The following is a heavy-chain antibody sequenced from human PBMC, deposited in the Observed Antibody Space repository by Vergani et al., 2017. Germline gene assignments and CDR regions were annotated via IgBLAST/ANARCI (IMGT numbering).Heavy chain of an antibody. CDR3: ARAGRGYYDSSGYYNYYYMDV. V-gene: IGHV3-11*01. Sequence: VQVVESGGGLVQPGGSLRLSCAASGFTFSDYYMSWIRQAPGKGLEWVSYISSSGSTIYYADSVKGRFTISRDNAKNSLYLQMNSLRAEDTAVYYCARAGRGYYDSSGYYNYYYMDVWGKGTTVTVSS. D-gene: IGHD3-22*01. J-gene: IGHJ6*03. CDR1: GFTFSDYY. CDR2: ISSSGSTI.